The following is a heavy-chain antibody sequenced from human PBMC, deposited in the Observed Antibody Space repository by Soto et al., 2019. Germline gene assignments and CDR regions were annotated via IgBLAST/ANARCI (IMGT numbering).Heavy chain of an antibody. V-gene: IGHV1-46*01. CDR1: GYTFTSYY. J-gene: IGHJ6*02. CDR3: AREPSITIFGVVIRDYGMDV. CDR2: IDPSGGST. D-gene: IGHD3-3*01. Sequence: ASVKVSCKASGYTFTSYYMHWVRQAPGQGLEWMGIIDPSGGSTSYAQKFQGRVTMTRDTSTSTVYMELSSLRSEDTAVYYCAREPSITIFGVVIRDYGMDVWGQGTTVTVSS.